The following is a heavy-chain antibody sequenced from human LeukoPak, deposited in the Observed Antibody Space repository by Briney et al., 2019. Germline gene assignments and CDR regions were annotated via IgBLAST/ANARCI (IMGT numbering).Heavy chain of an antibody. CDR2: ISAYNGNT. J-gene: IGHJ5*02. Sequence: ASVKVSCKASGYTFTSYGISWVRQAPGQGLEWMGWISAYNGNTNYAQKLQGRVTMTTDTSTSTAYMELRSLRSDDTAVYYCARDSITICSPFPNWFDPWGQGTLVTVSS. D-gene: IGHD3-9*01. CDR3: ARDSITICSPFPNWFDP. V-gene: IGHV1-18*04. CDR1: GYTFTSYG.